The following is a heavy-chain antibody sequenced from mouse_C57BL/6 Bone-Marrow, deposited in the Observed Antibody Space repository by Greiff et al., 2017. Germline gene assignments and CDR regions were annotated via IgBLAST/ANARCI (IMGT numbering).Heavy chain of an antibody. V-gene: IGHV1-52*01. D-gene: IGHD1-1*01. J-gene: IGHJ1*03. CDR3: ARDFYYYGTWYFGV. Sequence: QVQLQQPGAELVRPGSSVKLSCKASGYTFTSYWMHWVKQRPIQGLEWIGNIDPSDSETHYNQNFKDKATLTVDKSYSTAYMQLSSLTSEDSAVYYCARDFYYYGTWYFGVWGTGTTVTVSS. CDR1: GYTFTSYW. CDR2: IDPSDSET.